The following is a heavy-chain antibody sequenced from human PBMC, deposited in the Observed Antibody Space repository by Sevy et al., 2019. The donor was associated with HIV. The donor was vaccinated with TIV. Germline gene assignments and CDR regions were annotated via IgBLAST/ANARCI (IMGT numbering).Heavy chain of an antibody. V-gene: IGHV3-7*01. CDR2: IKQDGSEK. J-gene: IGHJ3*02. Sequence: GGSLRLSCAASGFTFSSYWMSWVRQAPGKGLEWVANIKQDGSEKYYVDSVKGRFTISRDNAKNSLYLQMNSLRAEDTAVYYRARVLVVVPAAEGDAFDIWGQGTMVTVSS. CDR3: ARVLVVVPAAEGDAFDI. D-gene: IGHD2-2*01. CDR1: GFTFSSYW.